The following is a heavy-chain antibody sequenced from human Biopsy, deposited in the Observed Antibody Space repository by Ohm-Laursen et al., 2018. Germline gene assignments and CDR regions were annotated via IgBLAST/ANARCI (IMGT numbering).Heavy chain of an antibody. J-gene: IGHJ5*02. CDR3: ARGTNYYGSGRNRHWFDP. V-gene: IGHV4-34*01. D-gene: IGHD3-10*01. Sequence: SETLSLTCGVYGGSFSGYYCSWIRQPPGKGLEWIGEINDSGSTNYNPSLRSRAIFSVDTSKNQFSLKLSSVTAADTAVYYCARGTNYYGSGRNRHWFDPWGQGTQVTVSS. CDR1: GGSFSGYY. CDR2: INDSGST.